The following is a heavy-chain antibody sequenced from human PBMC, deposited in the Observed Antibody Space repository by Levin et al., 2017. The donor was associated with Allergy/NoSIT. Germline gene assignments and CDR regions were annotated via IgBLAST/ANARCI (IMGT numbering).Heavy chain of an antibody. V-gene: IGHV3-30*18. CDR2: IVFDGYDQ. Sequence: GGSLRLSCAASGFQFSLYGMHWVRQAPGKGLEWVALIVFDGYDQYYADSVKGRFTISRDNSKNTLYLQMSSLRENDTAIYYCAKRGYCSGNTCQSHDAIDVWGQGTLVIVSS. J-gene: IGHJ3*01. CDR1: GFQFSLYG. D-gene: IGHD2-15*01. CDR3: AKRGYCSGNTCQSHDAIDV.